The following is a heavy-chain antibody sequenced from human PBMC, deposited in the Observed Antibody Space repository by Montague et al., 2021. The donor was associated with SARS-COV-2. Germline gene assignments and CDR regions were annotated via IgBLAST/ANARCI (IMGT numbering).Heavy chain of an antibody. CDR1: GFTFSYFE. V-gene: IGHV3-48*03. D-gene: IGHD2-8*02. J-gene: IGHJ4*02. CDR2: ISGAGTTI. Sequence: SLSLSCSASGFTFSYFEMNWVRQAPGKGLEWISYISGAGTTIYYADSVKGRFTISRDNVKNSLYLQMNSLRAEDTAVYYCARDLVVTDGISDYWGQGTLVTVSS. CDR3: ARDLVVTDGISDY.